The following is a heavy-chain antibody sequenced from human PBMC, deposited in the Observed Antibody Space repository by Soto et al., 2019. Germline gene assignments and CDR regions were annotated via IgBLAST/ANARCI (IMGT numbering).Heavy chain of an antibody. CDR1: GFSLTSPGMC. D-gene: IGHD1-20*01. J-gene: IGHJ6*02. V-gene: IGHV2-70*13. CDR2: IERDDDDK. Sequence: KSGPTLVNPTETLTVTCTFSGFSLTSPGMCVSWIRQSPGKALEWLALIERDDDDKYYSTSLKTRLTISKDTRKNQVVLTMANMDPADTATYYCARSIRGPRRFNGMDVWGPGTTVTVS. CDR3: ARSIRGPRRFNGMDV.